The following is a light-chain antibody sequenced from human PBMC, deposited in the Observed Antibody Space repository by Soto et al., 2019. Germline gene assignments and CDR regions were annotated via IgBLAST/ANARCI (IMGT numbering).Light chain of an antibody. CDR1: QSLTGR. CDR3: QQYKVYPYT. Sequence: DIQMTQSTSTLSASIGDRVTLTCRASQSLTGRLAWYQQKPGRPPKLLIYDGSILESGVPSRFSGSESGTDFTLTISSLRPDDFATFYCQQYKVYPYTFGQGTRLDI. J-gene: IGKJ2*01. CDR2: DGS. V-gene: IGKV1-5*01.